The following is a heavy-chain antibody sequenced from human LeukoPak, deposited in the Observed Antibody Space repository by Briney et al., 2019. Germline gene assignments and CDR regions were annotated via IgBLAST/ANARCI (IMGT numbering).Heavy chain of an antibody. CDR2: ISYDGSNK. V-gene: IGHV3-30*04. CDR1: GFTFSSYA. D-gene: IGHD3-3*01. CDR3: AKETSGYYSGSFDY. J-gene: IGHJ4*02. Sequence: GGSLRLSCAASGFTFSSYAMHWVRQAPGKGLEWVAVISYDGSNKYYADSVKGRFTISRDNSKNTLYLQMNSLRAEDTAVYYCAKETSGYYSGSFDYWGQGTLVTVSS.